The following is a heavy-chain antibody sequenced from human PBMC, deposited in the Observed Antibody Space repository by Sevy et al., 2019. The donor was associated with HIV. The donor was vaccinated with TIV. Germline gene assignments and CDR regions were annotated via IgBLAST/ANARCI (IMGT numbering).Heavy chain of an antibody. CDR1: GFNFSNYA. J-gene: IGHJ5*02. CDR2: IWYDGSNK. V-gene: IGHV3-33*01. Sequence: GGSLRLSRAASGFNFSNYAMHWVRQAPGKGLEWVALIWYDGSNKNYADSNSMKGRFTISRDNSKNTLYLQMNSLRAEDTAVYYCARESREFRFDPWGQGTLVTVSS. CDR3: ARESREFRFDP.